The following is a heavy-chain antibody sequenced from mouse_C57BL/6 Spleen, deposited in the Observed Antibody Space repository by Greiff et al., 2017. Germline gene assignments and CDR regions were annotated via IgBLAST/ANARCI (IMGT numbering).Heavy chain of an antibody. CDR3: ASQLGRNYFDY. CDR2: ISSGGSYT. D-gene: IGHD4-1*01. V-gene: IGHV5-6*01. Sequence: EVKLVESGGDLVKPGGSLKLSCAASGFTFSSYGMSWVRQTPDKRLEWVATISSGGSYTYYPDSVKGRFTISRDNAKNTLYLQMSSLKSEDTAMYYCASQLGRNYFDYWGQGTTLTVSS. J-gene: IGHJ2*01. CDR1: GFTFSSYG.